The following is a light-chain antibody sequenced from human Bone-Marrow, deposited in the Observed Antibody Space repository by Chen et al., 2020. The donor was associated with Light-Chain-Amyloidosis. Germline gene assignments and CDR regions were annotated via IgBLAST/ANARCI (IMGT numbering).Light chain of an antibody. Sequence: SYELTQPPSVSVSPGQTARITCSGDDLPTKYAYWYQQKPGQAPVLVIHRDTERPSGISERFSGSRSGTTATVTISGVPAEDEAGYPCQSADSRGTYEVIFGGGTKLTVL. V-gene: IGLV3-25*03. J-gene: IGLJ2*01. CDR3: QSADSRGTYEVI. CDR2: RDT. CDR1: DLPTKY.